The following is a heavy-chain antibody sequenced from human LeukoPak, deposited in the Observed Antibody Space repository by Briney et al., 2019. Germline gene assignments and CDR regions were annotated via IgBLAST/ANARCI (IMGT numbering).Heavy chain of an antibody. CDR3: AKGRGVIYDAFDI. J-gene: IGHJ3*02. V-gene: IGHV5-51*01. D-gene: IGHD3-10*01. CDR2: IYPGDSDT. Sequence: GGSLRLSCAASGFTFSHTWISWVRQAPGKGLEWMGIIYPGDSDTRYSPSFQGQVTISADKSISTAYLQWSRLKASDTAMYYCAKGRGVIYDAFDIWGQGTMVTVSS. CDR1: GFTFSHTW.